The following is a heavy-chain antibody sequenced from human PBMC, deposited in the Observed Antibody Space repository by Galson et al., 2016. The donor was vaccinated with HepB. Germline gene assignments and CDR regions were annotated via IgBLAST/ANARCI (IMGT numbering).Heavy chain of an antibody. CDR3: THGSGWLFDH. CDR2: IYWNDNE. Sequence: PALVKPTQTLTLTCTFSGFSLSDEAVGVGWVRQAPGKAPEWLAFIYWNDNEYYSPSLKNRLTITKDTSKNQVVLTVTNMDPMDTVTYYCTHGSGWLFDHWGQGTLVTVSS. V-gene: IGHV2-5*01. D-gene: IGHD6-19*01. CDR1: GFSLSDEAVG. J-gene: IGHJ4*02.